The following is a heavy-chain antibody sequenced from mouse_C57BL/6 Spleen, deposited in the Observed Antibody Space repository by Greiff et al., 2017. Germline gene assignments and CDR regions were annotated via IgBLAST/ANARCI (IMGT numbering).Heavy chain of an antibody. CDR1: GYTFTSYW. Sequence: VQLQQPGAELVMPGASVKLSCKASGYTFTSYWMHWVKQRPGQGLEWIGEIDPSDSYTNYNQKFKGKSTLTVDKSSSPAYMQLSSLTSEDSAVYYCAREGGSSYGFAYWGQGTLVTVSA. CDR3: AREGGSSYGFAY. D-gene: IGHD1-1*01. CDR2: IDPSDSYT. J-gene: IGHJ3*01. V-gene: IGHV1-69*01.